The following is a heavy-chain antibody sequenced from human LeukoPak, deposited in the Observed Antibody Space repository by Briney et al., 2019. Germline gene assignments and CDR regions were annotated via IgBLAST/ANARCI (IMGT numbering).Heavy chain of an antibody. Sequence: GGSLRLSCAASGFTFSSYSMNWVRQAPGKGLEWVSSISSSSSYIYYADSVKGRFTISRDNAKNSLYLQMNSLRAEDTAVYYCARVLRTVPQRGAFDIWGQGTMVTVSS. CDR3: ARVLRTVPQRGAFDI. CDR2: ISSSSSYI. CDR1: GFTFSSYS. J-gene: IGHJ3*02. D-gene: IGHD4-17*01. V-gene: IGHV3-21*01.